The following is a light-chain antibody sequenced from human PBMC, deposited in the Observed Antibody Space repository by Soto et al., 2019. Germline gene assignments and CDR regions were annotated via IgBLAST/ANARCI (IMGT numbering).Light chain of an antibody. CDR3: QQALT. J-gene: IGKJ4*01. CDR2: GAS. CDR1: QTVSRYY. Sequence: VLTQSPGTLSLSPGGRAILSCRASQTVSRYYLSWYQKKPGQPPMLLIYGASTRATGVPDRFSGSGSGADFTLTISSLQPEDFAVYYCQQALTFGGGTTVEMK. V-gene: IGKV3D-7*01.